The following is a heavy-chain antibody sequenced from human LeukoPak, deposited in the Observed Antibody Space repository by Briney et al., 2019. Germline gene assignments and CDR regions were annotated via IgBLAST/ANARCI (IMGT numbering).Heavy chain of an antibody. D-gene: IGHD2-15*01. J-gene: IGHJ4*02. CDR1: GGSFSGYY. CDR2: INHSGST. Sequence: SETLSLTCAVYGGSFSGYYWSWIRQPPGKGLEWIGEINHSGSTNYNPSLKSQVTISVDTSKNQFSLKLSSVTAADTAVYYCARSPYCSGGSCYRRGFDYWGQGTLVTVSS. V-gene: IGHV4-34*01. CDR3: ARSPYCSGGSCYRRGFDY.